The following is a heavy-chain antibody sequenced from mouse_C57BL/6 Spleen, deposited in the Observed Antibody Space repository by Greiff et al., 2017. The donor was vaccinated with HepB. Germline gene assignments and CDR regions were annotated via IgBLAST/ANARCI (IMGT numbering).Heavy chain of an antibody. V-gene: IGHV1-75*01. J-gene: IGHJ2*01. CDR1: GYTFTDYY. CDR3: ARGAHYGSSLDY. CDR2: IFPGSGST. Sequence: VKLMESGPELVKPGASVKISCKASGYTFTDYYINWVKQRPGQGLEWIGWIFPGSGSTYYNEKFKGKATLTVDKSSSTAYMLLSSLTSEDSAVYFCARGAHYGSSLDYWGQGTTLTVSS. D-gene: IGHD1-1*01.